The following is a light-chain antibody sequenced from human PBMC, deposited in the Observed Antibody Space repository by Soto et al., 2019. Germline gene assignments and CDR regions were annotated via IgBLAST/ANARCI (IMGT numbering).Light chain of an antibody. CDR2: GAS. CDR3: QQYGISPLT. Sequence: EIVLTQSPGTLSLSPGERATLSCRASQSVSSSYLAWYQQKPGQAPRLLISGASSRATGIPDRFSGSGSGTDFTLTISRLEPEDFAVYHCQQYGISPLTFGGGTKVEIK. CDR1: QSVSSSY. V-gene: IGKV3-20*01. J-gene: IGKJ4*01.